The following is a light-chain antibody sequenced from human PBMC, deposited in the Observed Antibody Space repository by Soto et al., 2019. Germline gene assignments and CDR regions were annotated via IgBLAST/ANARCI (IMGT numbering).Light chain of an antibody. V-gene: IGKV3-15*01. Sequence: EIVMTQYQDTLSVSPGERATLSCRASQSVSTNLAWYQQKPGQAPRLLIYGASTKATGIPARFSGSGYGTDFTLSISSLQSKDFALYHCQQYNNWPYTFGQGTKLEIK. CDR2: GAS. CDR1: QSVSTN. J-gene: IGKJ2*01. CDR3: QQYNNWPYT.